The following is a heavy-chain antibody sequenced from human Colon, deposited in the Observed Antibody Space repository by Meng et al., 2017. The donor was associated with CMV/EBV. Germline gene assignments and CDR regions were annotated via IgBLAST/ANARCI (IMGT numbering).Heavy chain of an antibody. V-gene: IGHV3-66*02. CDR2: IYSGGST. D-gene: IGHD5-18*01. J-gene: IGHJ4*02. CDR1: GFTVSSNY. CDR3: ARDEDTATPKDY. Sequence: SCAASGFTVSSNYMSWVRQAPGKGLEWVSVIYSGGSTYYADSVKGRFTISRDNSKNTLYLQMNSLRAEDTAVYYCARDEDTATPKDYWGQGTLVTVSS.